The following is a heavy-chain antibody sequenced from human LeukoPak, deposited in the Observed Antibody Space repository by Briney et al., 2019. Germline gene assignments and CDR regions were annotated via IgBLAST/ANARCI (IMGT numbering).Heavy chain of an antibody. CDR3: ARDTPAGDFEY. CDR2: IYSVGGT. V-gene: IGHV3-53*01. D-gene: IGHD6-19*01. CDR1: GFIVSTNY. J-gene: IGHJ4*02. Sequence: PGGSLRLSCAASGFIVSTNYMIWVRQAPGKGLEWVSVIYSVGGTYYADSVRGRFTSSRDNSKNMLYLQMNSLRAEDTAVYYCARDTPAGDFEYWGQGTLVTVSS.